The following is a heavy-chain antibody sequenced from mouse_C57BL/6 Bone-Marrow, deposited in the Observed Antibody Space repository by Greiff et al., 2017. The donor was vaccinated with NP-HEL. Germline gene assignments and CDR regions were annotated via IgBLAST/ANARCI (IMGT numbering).Heavy chain of an antibody. CDR3: ATFYDYDEDYWYFDV. V-gene: IGHV1-4*01. CDR1: GYTFTSYT. Sequence: QVQLKQSGAELARPGASVKMSCKASGYTFTSYTMHWVKQRPGQGLEWIGYINPSSGYTKYNQKFKDKATLTADKSSSTAYMQLSSLTSEDSAVYYCATFYDYDEDYWYFDVWGTGTTVTVSS. CDR2: INPSSGYT. D-gene: IGHD2-4*01. J-gene: IGHJ1*03.